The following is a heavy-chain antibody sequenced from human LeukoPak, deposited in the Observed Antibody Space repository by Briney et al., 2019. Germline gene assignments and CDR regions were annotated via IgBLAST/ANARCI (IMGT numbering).Heavy chain of an antibody. V-gene: IGHV4-34*01. Sequence: ETLSLTCAVYGGSFSNYYWSWIRQPPGEGLGWIGEINDRGRVDYHPSLMSRVTAYADTPKNQFSLRLTSVTATDTAVYYCARRWNYGRNFYIDVWGNGATVCASS. CDR2: INDRGRV. D-gene: IGHD1-7*01. CDR3: ARRWNYGRNFYIDV. J-gene: IGHJ6*04. CDR1: GGSFSNYY.